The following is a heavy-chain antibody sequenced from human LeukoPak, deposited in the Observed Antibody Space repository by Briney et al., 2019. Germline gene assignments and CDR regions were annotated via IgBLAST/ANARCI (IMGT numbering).Heavy chain of an antibody. J-gene: IGHJ4*02. CDR1: GGTFSSYA. D-gene: IGHD3-3*01. CDR2: TIPIFGTA. Sequence: ASVTVSCKDSGGTFSSYALSWVRLAPGRGRAWMGGTIPIFGTAIHAQMFKVIVTITADESTGTAYLELSSHRSESSALSYCARASIFGVVSPYYFDYWGQRTLVTVSS. CDR3: ARASIFGVVSPYYFDY. V-gene: IGHV1-69*01.